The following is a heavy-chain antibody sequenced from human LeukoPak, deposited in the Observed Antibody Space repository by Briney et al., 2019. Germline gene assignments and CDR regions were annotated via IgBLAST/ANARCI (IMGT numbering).Heavy chain of an antibody. CDR1: GFTFSGYY. Sequence: GGSLRLSCAASGFTFSGYYMSWIRQAPGKGLEWVSYVSSSGSHSNYAASVKGRFTISRDNATNSLYLQMNSLRAEDTAVYYCARDGNWFDPWGQGTLVTVSS. CDR2: VSSSGSHS. V-gene: IGHV3-11*05. J-gene: IGHJ5*02. CDR3: ARDGNWFDP.